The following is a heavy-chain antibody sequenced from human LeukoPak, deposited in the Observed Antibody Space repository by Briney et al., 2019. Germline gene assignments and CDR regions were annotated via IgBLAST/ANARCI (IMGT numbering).Heavy chain of an antibody. CDR2: INGDGSST. D-gene: IGHD2-21*02. CDR1: GFTFSSYW. V-gene: IGHV3-74*01. Sequence: PGGSLRLSCAASGFTFSSYWMHWVRQAPGKGLVWVSRINGDGSSTIYADSVKGRFTISRDNAKSTLYLQMNGLRVDDTAVYYCSSTVTAALWGQGTLVTVSS. J-gene: IGHJ4*02. CDR3: SSTVTAAL.